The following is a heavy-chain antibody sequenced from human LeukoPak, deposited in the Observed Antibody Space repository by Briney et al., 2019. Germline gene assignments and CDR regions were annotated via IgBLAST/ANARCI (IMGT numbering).Heavy chain of an antibody. CDR1: GGSISSYY. V-gene: IGHV4-59*01. CDR3: ARDGSSGWYAGYYFDY. CDR2: IYYSGST. J-gene: IGHJ4*02. Sequence: SETLSLTCTVSGGSISSYYWSWIRQPPGKGLEWIGYIYYSGSTNYNPSLKSRVTISVDTSKNQFSLKLSSVTAADTAVYYCARDGSSGWYAGYYFDYWGQGTLVSVSS. D-gene: IGHD6-19*01.